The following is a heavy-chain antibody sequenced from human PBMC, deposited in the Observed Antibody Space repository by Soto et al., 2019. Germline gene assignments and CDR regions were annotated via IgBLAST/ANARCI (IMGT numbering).Heavy chain of an antibody. V-gene: IGHV3-30*18. Sequence: QVQLVESGGGVVQPGKSLRLSCAASGFTFSTYGIHWVRQAPGKGLEWVALISYDGGSKYYGDSVKGRFIISRDNSHNTVSLQMNSLRADYPAVYFCAKEQLAMTVVVADYFDSWGQGTLVTVSS. CDR3: AKEQLAMTVVVADYFDS. D-gene: IGHD3-22*01. J-gene: IGHJ4*02. CDR1: GFTFSTYG. CDR2: ISYDGGSK.